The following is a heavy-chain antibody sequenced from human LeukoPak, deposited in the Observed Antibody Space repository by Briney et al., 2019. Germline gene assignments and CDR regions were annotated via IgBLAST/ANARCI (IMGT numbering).Heavy chain of an antibody. CDR2: ISYDGSNK. D-gene: IGHD3-10*01. Sequence: PGGSLRLSCAASGFTFSSYGMHWVRQAPGKGLEWVAVISYDGSNKYYADSVKGRFTISRDNSKNTLYLQMNSLRAEDTAVYYCAKPSHYYGSGSYYNPDYWGQGTLVTVSS. CDR1: GFTFSSYG. V-gene: IGHV3-30*18. J-gene: IGHJ4*02. CDR3: AKPSHYYGSGSYYNPDY.